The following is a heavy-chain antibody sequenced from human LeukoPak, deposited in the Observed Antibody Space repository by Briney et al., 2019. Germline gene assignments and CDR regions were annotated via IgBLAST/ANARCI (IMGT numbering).Heavy chain of an antibody. J-gene: IGHJ6*03. CDR2: IYYSGST. CDR1: GRSISSSSYY. CDR3: ASQPNLSYYYYMDV. V-gene: IGHV4-39*01. D-gene: IGHD3-9*01. Sequence: PSETLSLTCTVSGRSISSSSYYWGWIRQPPGKGLEWIGSIYYSGSTYYNPSLKSRVTISVDTSKNQFSLKLSSVTAADTAVYYCASQPNLSYYYYMDVWGKGTTVTVSS.